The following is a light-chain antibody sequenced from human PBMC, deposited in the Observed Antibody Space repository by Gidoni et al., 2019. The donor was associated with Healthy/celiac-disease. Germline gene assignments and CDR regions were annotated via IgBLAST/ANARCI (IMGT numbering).Light chain of an antibody. CDR2: AAS. V-gene: IGKV1-39*01. J-gene: IGKJ3*01. CDR1: QRISSY. Sequence: DIQMTQSPSSLSASVGERVTITCRASQRISSYLNWYQQKPGKAPKLLIYAASSLQSGVPSRFSGSGSGTDFTLTISSLQPEDFATYSCQQSYSTPFTFGPGTKVDIK. CDR3: QQSYSTPFT.